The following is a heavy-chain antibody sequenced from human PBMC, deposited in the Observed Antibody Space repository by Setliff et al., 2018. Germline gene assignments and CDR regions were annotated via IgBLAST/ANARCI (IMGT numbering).Heavy chain of an antibody. V-gene: IGHV4-38-2*02. Sequence: SETLSLTCTVSGYSISSGYIWGWIRQPPGKGLEWVGNIGHTGSINYNPSLKSRLTLSIDTSKNQLSLKVNFVTAADTAVYFCARERKSGWFVRFYDSWGQGTLVTVSS. J-gene: IGHJ4*02. CDR2: IGHTGSI. CDR1: GYSISSGYI. D-gene: IGHD6-19*01. CDR3: ARERKSGWFVRFYDS.